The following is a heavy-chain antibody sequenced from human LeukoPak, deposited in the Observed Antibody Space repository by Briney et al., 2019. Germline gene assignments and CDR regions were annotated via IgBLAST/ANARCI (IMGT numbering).Heavy chain of an antibody. Sequence: QSGGSLRLSCAASGFTFSSYGMHWVRQAPGKGLEWVAVISYDGSNKYYADSVKGRFTISRDNSKNTLYLQMDSLRAEDTAVYYCATTGGHLAVAGPVGDYWGQGTLVTVSS. CDR1: GFTFSSYG. D-gene: IGHD6-19*01. CDR2: ISYDGSNK. V-gene: IGHV3-30*03. J-gene: IGHJ4*02. CDR3: ATTGGHLAVAGPVGDY.